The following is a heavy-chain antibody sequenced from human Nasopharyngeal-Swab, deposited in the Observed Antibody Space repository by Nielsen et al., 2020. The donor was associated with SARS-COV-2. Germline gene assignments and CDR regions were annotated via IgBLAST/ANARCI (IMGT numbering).Heavy chain of an antibody. J-gene: IGHJ6*03. V-gene: IGHV3-66*01. Sequence: GGSLRLSCAASGFTVSSNYMHWVRQAPGEGLEWVSAFYSGGTTYYADSVKGRVTISRDNSNNMVYLQMNSLRAEDTAVYYCARGSTVSSYYHYMDVWGKGTTVTVSS. D-gene: IGHD2-2*01. CDR2: FYSGGTT. CDR1: GFTVSSNY. CDR3: ARGSTVSSYYHYMDV.